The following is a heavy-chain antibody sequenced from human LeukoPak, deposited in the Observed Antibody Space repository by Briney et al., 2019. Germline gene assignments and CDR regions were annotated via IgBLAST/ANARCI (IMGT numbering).Heavy chain of an antibody. CDR2: ISWNSGSI. Sequence: PGGSLRLSCAASGFTFDDYAMHWVRQAPGKGLEWVSGISWNSGSIGYADSVKGRFTISRDNAKNSLYLQMNSLRAEDTAVYYCAKDSCSSTSCDNWFDPWGQGTLVTVSS. D-gene: IGHD2-2*01. CDR1: GFTFDDYA. J-gene: IGHJ5*02. CDR3: AKDSCSSTSCDNWFDP. V-gene: IGHV3-9*01.